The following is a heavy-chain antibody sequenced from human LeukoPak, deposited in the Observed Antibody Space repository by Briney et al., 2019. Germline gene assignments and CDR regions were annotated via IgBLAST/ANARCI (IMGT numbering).Heavy chain of an antibody. Sequence: LGEPLTLSCAASGFTFEDYGMSWVRPPPAKGLEEVSGIYWNGDRTGYAAPVKGRFPISRDNAKDSLSPQMNSLRAEDTPLYYFARDRFGGIAARPRSVEFDYWGQGTLVTVSS. CDR3: ARDRFGGIAARPRSVEFDY. V-gene: IGHV3-20*04. D-gene: IGHD6-6*01. CDR1: GFTFEDYG. CDR2: IYWNGDRT. J-gene: IGHJ4*02.